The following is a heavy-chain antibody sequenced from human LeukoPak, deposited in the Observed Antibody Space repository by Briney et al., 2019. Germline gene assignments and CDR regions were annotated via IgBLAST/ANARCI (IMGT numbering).Heavy chain of an antibody. V-gene: IGHV3-13*01. Sequence: GGSLRLSCAASGFTFSSYDMHWVRQATGKGLEWVSAIGTAGDTYYPGSVKGRFTISRENAKNSLYLQMNSLRAGDTAVYYCARVGREYNWNYVFDYWGQGTLVIVSS. CDR1: GFTFSSYD. D-gene: IGHD1-7*01. CDR3: ARVGREYNWNYVFDY. J-gene: IGHJ4*02. CDR2: IGTAGDT.